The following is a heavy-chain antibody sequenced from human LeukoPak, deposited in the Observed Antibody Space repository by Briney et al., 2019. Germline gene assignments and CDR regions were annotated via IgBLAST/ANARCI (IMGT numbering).Heavy chain of an antibody. D-gene: IGHD3-10*01. CDR2: IYYSGST. Sequence: PSQTLSLTCTVSGGSVSSDDYYWSWIRQPPGKGLEWIGYIYYSGSTYYNPSLKSRITISVDTSKNQFSLKLSSVTAADTALYYCARGITRRRTFDIWGQGTMVTVSS. J-gene: IGHJ3*02. CDR3: ARGITRRRTFDI. V-gene: IGHV4-30-4*01. CDR1: GGSVSSDDYY.